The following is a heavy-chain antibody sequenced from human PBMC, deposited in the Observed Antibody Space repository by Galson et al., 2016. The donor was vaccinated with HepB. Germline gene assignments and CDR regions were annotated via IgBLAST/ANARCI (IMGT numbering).Heavy chain of an antibody. CDR1: GVTVSNNY. D-gene: IGHD4-11*01. Sequence: SLRLSCAASGVTVSNNYMTWVRQAPGKGLEFVSSIYSGGSTYYADSVKGRFTISRDSSTNTVYLQMNSLRAEDTAVYYCERNVPVTTYGYGGRGTLVAVSS. CDR3: ERNVPVTTYGY. J-gene: IGHJ4*02. CDR2: IYSGGST. V-gene: IGHV3-66*02.